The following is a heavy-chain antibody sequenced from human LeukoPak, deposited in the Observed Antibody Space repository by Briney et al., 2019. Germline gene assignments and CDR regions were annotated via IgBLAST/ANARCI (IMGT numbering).Heavy chain of an antibody. Sequence: GVSLRLSCAASGFTLSGYWMSWVRQAPGKGLEWVANIKEDGSETYYVDSVKGRFTISRDNAKNSLYLHMNSLTAEDTAMYYCARDWVAGVPFDAFDIWGQGTMVSVSS. CDR3: ARDWVAGVPFDAFDI. V-gene: IGHV3-7*01. J-gene: IGHJ3*02. CDR1: GFTLSGYW. CDR2: IKEDGSET. D-gene: IGHD3-10*01.